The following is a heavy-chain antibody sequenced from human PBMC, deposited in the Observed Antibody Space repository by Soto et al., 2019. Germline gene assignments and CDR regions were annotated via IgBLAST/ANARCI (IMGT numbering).Heavy chain of an antibody. J-gene: IGHJ4*02. D-gene: IGHD4-17*01. CDR3: ARGVTYGDYAMNQYYFDY. CDR1: GFTFSSYW. V-gene: IGHV3-7*01. Sequence: EVQLVESGGGLVQPGGSLRLSCAASGFTFSSYWMSWVRQAPGKGLEWVANIKQDGSEKYYVDSVKGRFTISRDNAKNALYLQMNSLRAEDTAVYYCARGVTYGDYAMNQYYFDYWGQGTLVTVSS. CDR2: IKQDGSEK.